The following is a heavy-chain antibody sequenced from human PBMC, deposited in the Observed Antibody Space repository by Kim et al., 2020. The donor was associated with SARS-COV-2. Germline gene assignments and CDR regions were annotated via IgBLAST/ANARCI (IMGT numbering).Heavy chain of an antibody. CDR1: GFTFSSYG. Sequence: GGSLRLSCAGSGFTFSSYGMNWVRQAPGKGLEWVTSINTRGTYIIYADSVKGRFTISRDNARNSLFLQMDNLRDEDTAMYFCARGSGLNAVRFWGQG. V-gene: IGHV3-21*01. D-gene: IGHD3-10*02. CDR3: ARGSGLNAVRF. J-gene: IGHJ4*02. CDR2: INTRGTYI.